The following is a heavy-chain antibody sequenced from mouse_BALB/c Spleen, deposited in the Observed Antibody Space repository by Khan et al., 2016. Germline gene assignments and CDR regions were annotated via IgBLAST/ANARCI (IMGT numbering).Heavy chain of an antibody. Sequence: QVRLQQSGAELVRPGSSVKISCKASGYAFSGYWMNWVKQRPGQGLEWIGQIYPGDGDTNYNGKFKGKATLTADKSSSTAYMQLSSLTSEASSVYFCARGTPFASWGQGTLVTVSA. CDR2: IYPGDGDT. CDR3: ARGTPFAS. V-gene: IGHV1-80*01. J-gene: IGHJ3*01. CDR1: GYAFSGYW. D-gene: IGHD2-14*01.